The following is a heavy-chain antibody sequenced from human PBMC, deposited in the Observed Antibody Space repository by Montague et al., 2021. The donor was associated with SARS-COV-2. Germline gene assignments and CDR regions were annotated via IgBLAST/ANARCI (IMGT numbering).Heavy chain of an antibody. Sequence: CAISGDSDAGERAGCKWVKQSPERDLEWQGRTCYRSKWNNDYAVSVKSRITINPDTSKNQISLQLNSVTPEDTAVYYCARTSASSDYWGQGTLVTVSS. J-gene: IGHJ4*02. D-gene: IGHD1-26*01. CDR2: TCYRSKWNN. CDR1: GDSDAGERAG. CDR3: ARTSASSDY. V-gene: IGHV6-1*01.